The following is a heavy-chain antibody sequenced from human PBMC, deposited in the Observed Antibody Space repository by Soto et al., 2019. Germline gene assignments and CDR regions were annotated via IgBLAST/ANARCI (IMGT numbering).Heavy chain of an antibody. J-gene: IGHJ4*02. CDR2: FYHSGST. Sequence: SETLSLTCAVSGHSIISGYYLVLIRHPPGKVLEWIGSFYHSGSTYYNPSLKSRVTISVDTSKNQFSLKLSSVTAADTAVYYCARGEYYGSGNYFDYWGQGTLVTVSS. CDR3: ARGEYYGSGNYFDY. CDR1: GHSIISGYY. V-gene: IGHV4-38-2*01. D-gene: IGHD3-10*01.